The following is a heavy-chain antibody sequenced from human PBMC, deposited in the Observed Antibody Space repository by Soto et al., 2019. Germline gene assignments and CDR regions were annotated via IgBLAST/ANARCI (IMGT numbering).Heavy chain of an antibody. CDR1: GYSFTSYW. D-gene: IGHD2-2*01. J-gene: IGHJ3*02. V-gene: IGHV5-51*01. CDR2: IYPGDSDT. Sequence: GESLKISCKGSGYSFTSYWIGWVRQMPGKGLEWMGIIYPGDSDTRYSPSFQGQVTISADKSISTAYLQWSSLKASDTAMYYCARLICSSTSCYPPNAFDIWGQGTMVTVSS. CDR3: ARLICSSTSCYPPNAFDI.